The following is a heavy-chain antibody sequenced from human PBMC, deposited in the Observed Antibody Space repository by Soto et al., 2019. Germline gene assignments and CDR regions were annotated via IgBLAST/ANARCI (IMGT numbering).Heavy chain of an antibody. CDR2: IYYSGST. CDR3: AREATIATRLDS. CDR1: GGSISSGDYY. J-gene: IGHJ4*02. Sequence: SETLSLTCTVSGGSISSGDYYWSWLRQPPGKGLEWIGYIYYSGSTYYNPSLKSRVTISVDTSKNQFSLKLSSVTAADTAVYYCAREATIATRLDSWGQGTLVTVSS. D-gene: IGHD6-6*01. V-gene: IGHV4-30-4*01.